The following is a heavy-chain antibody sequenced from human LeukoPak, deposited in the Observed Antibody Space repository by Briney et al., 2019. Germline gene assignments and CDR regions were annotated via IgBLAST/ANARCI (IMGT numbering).Heavy chain of an antibody. D-gene: IGHD2-8*01. Sequence: SETLSLTCTVSGGSISSSSYYWGWIRQPPGKGLEWIGSIYYSGSTYYNPSLKSRVTISVDTSKNQFSLKLSSVTATDTVVYYCARDASYLYPHHDYWGQGTLVTVSS. V-gene: IGHV4-39*07. CDR3: ARDASYLYPHHDY. J-gene: IGHJ4*02. CDR2: IYYSGST. CDR1: GGSISSSSYY.